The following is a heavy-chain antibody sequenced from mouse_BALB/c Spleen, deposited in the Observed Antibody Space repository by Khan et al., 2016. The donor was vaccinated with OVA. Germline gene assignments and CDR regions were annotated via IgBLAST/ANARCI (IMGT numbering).Heavy chain of an antibody. Sequence: QVQLKHSGPGLVAPSQSLSITCTISGFSLTNYGVHWVRQPPGKGLEWLVVIWSDGSTTYNSDLKSRLSISKDNSKSQVFLKMNSLQTDDTAMYYCARQPYYHYYIMDYWGQGTSVTVSS. J-gene: IGHJ4*01. D-gene: IGHD2-10*01. CDR3: ARQPYYHYYIMDY. CDR1: GFSLTNYG. V-gene: IGHV2-6-1*01. CDR2: IWSDGST.